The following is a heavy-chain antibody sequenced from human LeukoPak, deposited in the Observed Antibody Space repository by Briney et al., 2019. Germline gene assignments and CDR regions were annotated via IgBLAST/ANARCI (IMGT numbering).Heavy chain of an antibody. Sequence: PSETLSLTXTVSGGSISSYYWSWIRQPPGKGLEWIGYIYYSGSTNYNPSLKSRVTISVDTSKNQSSLKLSSVTAADTAVYYCAREYCSGASCYWGVSWFDPWGQGTLVTVSS. J-gene: IGHJ5*02. CDR3: AREYCSGASCYWGVSWFDP. V-gene: IGHV4-59*01. D-gene: IGHD2-15*01. CDR1: GGSISSYY. CDR2: IYYSGST.